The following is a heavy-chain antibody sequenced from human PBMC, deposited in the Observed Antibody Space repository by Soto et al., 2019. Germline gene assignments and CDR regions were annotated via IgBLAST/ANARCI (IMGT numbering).Heavy chain of an antibody. CDR3: ATPGDGTLKLLRIEAFDI. V-gene: IGHV1-24*01. Sequence: ASVKVSCKVSGYTLTELSMHWVRQAPGKGLEWMGGFDPEDGETIYAQKFQGRVTMTEDTSTDTAYMELSSLRSEDTAVYYCATPGDGTLKLLRIEAFDIWGQGTMVTVSS. D-gene: IGHD3-22*01. J-gene: IGHJ3*02. CDR1: GYTLTELS. CDR2: FDPEDGET.